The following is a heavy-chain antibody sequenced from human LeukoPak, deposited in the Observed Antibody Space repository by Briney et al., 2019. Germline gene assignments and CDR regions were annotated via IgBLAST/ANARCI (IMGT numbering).Heavy chain of an antibody. CDR2: ISGDGGTT. V-gene: IGHV3-43*02. D-gene: IGHD6-19*01. J-gene: IGHJ4*02. CDR1: GFTFYDYA. Sequence: GGSLRLSCAASGFTFYDYAMHWVRQAPGKGLEWVSFISGDGGTTYYRDSVKGRFTISRDNSKNSLYLQLESLRADDTALYFCATSHGWSLDHWGQGTLVTVSS. CDR3: ATSHGWSLDH.